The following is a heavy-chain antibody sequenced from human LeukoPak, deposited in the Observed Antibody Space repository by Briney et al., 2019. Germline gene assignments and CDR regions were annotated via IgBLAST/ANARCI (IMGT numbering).Heavy chain of an antibody. CDR3: ARDDLPAYYYDSSGPIDP. J-gene: IGHJ5*02. Sequence: PGGSLRLSCVASGFTFSSYWMSWVRPAPGKGLDWVANIKQDGSEKYYVDSVKGRFTISRDNAKNSLYLQMNSLRAEDTAVYYCARDDLPAYYYDSSGPIDPWGQGTLVTVSS. CDR2: IKQDGSEK. V-gene: IGHV3-7*01. D-gene: IGHD3-22*01. CDR1: GFTFSSYW.